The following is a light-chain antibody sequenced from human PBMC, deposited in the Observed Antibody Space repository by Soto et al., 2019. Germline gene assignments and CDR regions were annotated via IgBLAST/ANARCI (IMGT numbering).Light chain of an antibody. V-gene: IGLV1-51*01. J-gene: IGLJ3*02. CDR1: SSNIGNSY. CDR3: GTWDSSLSAGV. CDR2: DNN. Sequence: QSVLTQPPSVSAAPGQTVTISCSGSSSNIGNSYVSWYQQLPGTAPKLLIYDNNKRPSGIPDRFSGSKSGTSATLGITGFQTGDEADYYCGTWDSSLSAGVFGGGTKLTVL.